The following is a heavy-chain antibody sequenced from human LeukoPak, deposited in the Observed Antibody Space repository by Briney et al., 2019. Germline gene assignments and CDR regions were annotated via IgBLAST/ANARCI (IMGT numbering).Heavy chain of an antibody. CDR1: GGTLSSYA. V-gene: IGHV1-69*04. D-gene: IGHD4-23*01. CDR3: ARDPDYGGGDY. J-gene: IGHJ4*02. CDR2: IIPIFGIA. Sequence: ASVKVSCKASGGTLSSYAISWVRQAPGQGLEWMGRIIPIFGIANYAQKFQGRVTITADKSTSTAYMELSSLRSEDTAVYYCARDPDYGGGDYWGQGTLVTVSS.